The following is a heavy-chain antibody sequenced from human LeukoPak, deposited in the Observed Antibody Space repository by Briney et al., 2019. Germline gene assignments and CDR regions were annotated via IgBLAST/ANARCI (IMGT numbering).Heavy chain of an antibody. Sequence: GASVKVSCKASGYTFTSYGMNWVRQAPGRGLEWLGLINIDTGNPTYAQGFTGRFVFSLDISVSTAYLQISSLKAEDTAVYYCARVLAMVRGAPFDYWGQGTLVTVSS. CDR3: ARVLAMVRGAPFDY. J-gene: IGHJ4*02. CDR1: GYTFTSYG. CDR2: INIDTGNP. V-gene: IGHV7-4-1*02. D-gene: IGHD3-10*01.